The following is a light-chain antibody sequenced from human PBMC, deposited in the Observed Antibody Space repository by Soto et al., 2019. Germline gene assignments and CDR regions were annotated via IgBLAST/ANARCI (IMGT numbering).Light chain of an antibody. Sequence: EIVLTQSPGTLSLSPAERATLSCRAIQSVSSSYLAWYQQKPGQAPRLLIYGASSRATGIPDRFSGSGSGTDFTLTISRLEPEDFAVYYCQQYGRSPPFIFGPGTKVDIK. CDR2: GAS. J-gene: IGKJ3*01. CDR1: QSVSSSY. CDR3: QQYGRSPPFI. V-gene: IGKV3-20*01.